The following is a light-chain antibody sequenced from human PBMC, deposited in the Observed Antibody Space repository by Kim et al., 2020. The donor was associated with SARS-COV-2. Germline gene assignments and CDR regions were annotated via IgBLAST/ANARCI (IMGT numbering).Light chain of an antibody. CDR2: GKN. V-gene: IGLV3-19*01. Sequence: ALGQTGRITCQGDSLRNLYASWYQQKPGQAPVLVIFGKNNRPSGIPDRFSGSSSGITASLTITGAQAEDEADYYCNSRDSSGHHRVFGGGTQLTVL. CDR3: NSRDSSGHHRV. CDR1: SLRNLY. J-gene: IGLJ3*02.